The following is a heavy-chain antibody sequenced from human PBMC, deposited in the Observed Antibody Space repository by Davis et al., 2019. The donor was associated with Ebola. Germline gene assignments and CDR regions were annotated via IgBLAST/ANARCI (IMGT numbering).Heavy chain of an antibody. J-gene: IGHJ4*02. CDR2: IKEDGGES. CDR1: GFIFSHHW. Sequence: GESLKISCAASGFIFSHHWMSWVRQAPGKGLEWVANIKEDGGESYYVDSVRGRFTISRDNAKSSLYLQMNSLRTEDTAIYFCAKHGRDYDYWGQGDLVTVSS. V-gene: IGHV3-7*01. D-gene: IGHD1-26*01. CDR3: AKHGRDYDY.